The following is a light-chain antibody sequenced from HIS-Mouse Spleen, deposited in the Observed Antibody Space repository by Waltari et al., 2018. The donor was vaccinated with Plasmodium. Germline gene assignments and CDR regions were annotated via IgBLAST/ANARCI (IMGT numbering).Light chain of an antibody. J-gene: IGLJ3*02. Sequence: SYELTQPPSVSVSPGQTASITCSGAASPKNYAYGYLQNSGQAPVLVIYEDSKRPSGIPERFSGSSSGTMATLTISGAQVEDEADYYCYSTDSSGNHRVFGGGTKLTVL. CDR1: ASPKNY. CDR2: EDS. V-gene: IGLV3-10*01. CDR3: YSTDSSGNHRV.